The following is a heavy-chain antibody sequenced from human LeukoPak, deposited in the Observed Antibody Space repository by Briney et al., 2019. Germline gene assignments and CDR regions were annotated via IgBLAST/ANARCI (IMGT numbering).Heavy chain of an antibody. Sequence: GGSLRLSCAASGFTFSSYSMNWVRQAPGKGLEWVSAISGSGGSTYYADSVKGRFTISRDNSKNTLYLQMNSLRAEDTAVYYCAKDALGLIAVAGTSLDYWGQGTLVTVSS. J-gene: IGHJ4*02. CDR3: AKDALGLIAVAGTSLDY. V-gene: IGHV3-23*01. CDR1: GFTFSSYS. CDR2: ISGSGGST. D-gene: IGHD6-19*01.